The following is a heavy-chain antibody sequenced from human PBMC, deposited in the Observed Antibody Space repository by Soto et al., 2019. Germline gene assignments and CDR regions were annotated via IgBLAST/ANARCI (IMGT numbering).Heavy chain of an antibody. Sequence: QVQLVESGGGVVQPGRSLRLSCAASRFTFSSYAMHWVRQAPGKGLEWMAITSDDESRKYYADSVRGRFTISRDNSKNTLYLQMNSLRDEDTALFYCARGAGSGSFLIDYWGQGTLVTVSS. CDR2: TSDDESRK. CDR1: RFTFSSYA. CDR3: ARGAGSGSFLIDY. D-gene: IGHD1-26*01. V-gene: IGHV3-30*04. J-gene: IGHJ4*02.